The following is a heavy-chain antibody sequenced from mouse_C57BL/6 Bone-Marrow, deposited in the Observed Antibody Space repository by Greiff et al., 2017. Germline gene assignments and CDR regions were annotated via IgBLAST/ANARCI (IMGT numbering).Heavy chain of an antibody. Sequence: QVQLQQSGAELVKPGASVKLSCKASGYTFTSYWMQWVKQRPGQGLEWIGEIDPSDSYTNYNQKFKGKATLTVDTSSSTAYMQLSSLTSEDSAVYYCASIYYDYGWGQGTLVTVSA. D-gene: IGHD2-4*01. V-gene: IGHV1-50*01. CDR3: ASIYYDYG. CDR1: GYTFTSYW. CDR2: IDPSDSYT. J-gene: IGHJ3*01.